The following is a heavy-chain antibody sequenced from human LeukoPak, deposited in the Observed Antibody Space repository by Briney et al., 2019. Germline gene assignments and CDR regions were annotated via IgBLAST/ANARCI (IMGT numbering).Heavy chain of an antibody. CDR2: IVSSGGST. Sequence: GGAPRLSPVPSRFTLTNYAMNWGREAPGKRRGCGSNIVSSGGSTYYADSVKGRFTISRDNSKNTLYLQMNSLRAEDTAVYYCAKVFRDGYNFPLGDWGQGTLVTVSS. V-gene: IGHV3-23*01. D-gene: IGHD5-24*01. J-gene: IGHJ4*02. CDR3: AKVFRDGYNFPLGD. CDR1: RFTLTNYA.